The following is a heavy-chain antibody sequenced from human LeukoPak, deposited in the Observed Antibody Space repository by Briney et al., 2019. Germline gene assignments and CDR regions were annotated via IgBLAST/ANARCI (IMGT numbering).Heavy chain of an antibody. CDR3: ARDRIAARPLDY. Sequence: GGSLRLSCAAPGITFSNYNMNWVRQAPGKGLEWISSITSSSSYTFYADSVKGRFTISRDNAKNSLYLQMNSLRAEDTAVYYCARDRIAARPLDYWGQGTLVTVSS. V-gene: IGHV3-21*01. CDR2: ITSSSSYT. CDR1: GITFSNYN. D-gene: IGHD6-6*01. J-gene: IGHJ4*02.